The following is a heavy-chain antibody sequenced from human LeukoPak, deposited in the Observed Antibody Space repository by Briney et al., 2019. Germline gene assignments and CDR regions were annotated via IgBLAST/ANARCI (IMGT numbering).Heavy chain of an antibody. CDR1: GFTFSSYS. Sequence: PGGSLRLSCAASGFTFSSYSMNWVRQAPGKGLEWVSSITSSSNYIYYEDSVKGRFTVSRDNAKNSLYLQMNSLRAEDTAVYYCARGGSPSVYWGQGTLVTVSS. CDR2: ITSSSNYI. CDR3: ARGGSPSVY. J-gene: IGHJ4*02. V-gene: IGHV3-21*01. D-gene: IGHD1-26*01.